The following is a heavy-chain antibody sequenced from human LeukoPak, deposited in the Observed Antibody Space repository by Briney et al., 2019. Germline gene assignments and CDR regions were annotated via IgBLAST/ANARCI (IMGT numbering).Heavy chain of an antibody. D-gene: IGHD2-2*01. J-gene: IGHJ6*03. CDR3: ATGLLGYCSRPDCYNDPVYYYYMDV. Sequence: SETLSLTCTVSGTSISPYYWSWIRQSPGKGLEWIGYIYYGGSTNYNPSLKSRVTISVDMSKNQFSLRLSSVTAADTAVYYCATGLLGYCSRPDCYNDPVYYYYMDVWGKGTTVTVS. CDR2: IYYGGST. CDR1: GTSISPYY. V-gene: IGHV4-59*12.